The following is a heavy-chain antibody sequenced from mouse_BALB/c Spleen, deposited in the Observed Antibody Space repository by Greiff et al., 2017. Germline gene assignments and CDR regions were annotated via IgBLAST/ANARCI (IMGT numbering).Heavy chain of an antibody. V-gene: IGHV1-80*01. J-gene: IGHJ3*01. D-gene: IGHD2-1*01. CDR1: GYAFSSYW. CDR2: IYPGDGDT. CDR3: ARDGNHAWFAY. Sequence: QVQLKQSGAELVRPGSSVKISCKASGYAFSSYWMTWVKQRPGPGLEWIGQIYPGDGDTNYNGKFKGKATLTADKSSSTAYMQLSSLTSEDSAVYFCARDGNHAWFAYWGQGTLVTVSA.